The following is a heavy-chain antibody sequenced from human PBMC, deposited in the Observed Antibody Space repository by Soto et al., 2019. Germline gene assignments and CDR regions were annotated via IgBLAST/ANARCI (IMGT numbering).Heavy chain of an antibody. D-gene: IGHD2-21*02. J-gene: IGHJ4*02. Sequence: QLQLRESGPGLVQPSETLSLTCLVSGGSISSSTNYWGWIRQTPGKGLEWIGSIYYSGATYYNPSLRSRITISMDRSKNHFSLKLTSVTAADTAIYYYAPVDIGTATVDYWGQGTLVTVSS. CDR2: IYYSGAT. CDR3: APVDIGTATVDY. V-gene: IGHV4-39*02. CDR1: GGSISSSTNY.